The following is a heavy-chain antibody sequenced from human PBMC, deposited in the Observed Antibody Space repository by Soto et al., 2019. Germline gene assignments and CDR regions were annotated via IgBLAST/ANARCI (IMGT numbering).Heavy chain of an antibody. J-gene: IGHJ6*02. CDR1: GGSISSGGYY. V-gene: IGHV4-31*03. Sequence: QVQLQESGPGLVKPSQTLSLTCTVSGGSISSGGYYWSWIRRHPGKGLEWIGYIYYSGSTYYNPSLKSRVTISVDTSKNQFSLKLSSVTAADTAVYYCARALGYCSGGSCYSDYYYYYGMDVWGQGTTVTVSS. CDR3: ARALGYCSGGSCYSDYYYYYGMDV. D-gene: IGHD2-15*01. CDR2: IYYSGST.